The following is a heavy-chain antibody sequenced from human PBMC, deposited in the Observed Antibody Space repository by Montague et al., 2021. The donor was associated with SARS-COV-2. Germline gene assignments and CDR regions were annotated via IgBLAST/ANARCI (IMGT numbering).Heavy chain of an antibody. CDR3: ARHITGSGNAFDI. J-gene: IGHJ3*02. V-gene: IGHV4-39*01. Sequence: SETLSLICTVSAGSVSSSSYYWGWIRQPPGKGLEWIGSIYYTGSTYYNPSLKSRVTISVDTSKNQFSLKLSSVTAADTAVYYCARHITGSGNAFDIWGQGTMVTVSS. CDR1: AGSVSSSSYY. D-gene: IGHD3-10*01. CDR2: IYYTGST.